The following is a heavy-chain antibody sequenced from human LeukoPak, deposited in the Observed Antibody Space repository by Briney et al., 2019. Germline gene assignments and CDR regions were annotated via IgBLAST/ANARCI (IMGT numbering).Heavy chain of an antibody. CDR1: GGSFSGYY. Sequence: SETLSLTCAVYGGSFSGYYWSWIRQPPGKGLEWIGEINRSGSTNYNPSLKSRVTISVDTSKNQFSLKLSSVTAADTAVYYCARGHRCSGGGCYPPGPKWGQGTLVTVSS. J-gene: IGHJ4*02. D-gene: IGHD2-15*01. V-gene: IGHV4-34*01. CDR3: ARGHRCSGGGCYPPGPK. CDR2: INRSGST.